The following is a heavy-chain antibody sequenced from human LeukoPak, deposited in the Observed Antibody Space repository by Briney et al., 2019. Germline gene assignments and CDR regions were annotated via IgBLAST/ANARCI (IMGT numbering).Heavy chain of an antibody. V-gene: IGHV1-2*02. CDR2: INPNSGGT. CDR1: GYTFIGYY. D-gene: IGHD6-13*01. Sequence: ASVKVSCKASGYTFIGYYIHWVRQAPGQGLEWMGWINPNSGGTNYAQKFQGRVTMTRDMSTSTVYMELSSLRSEDTAVYYCAGIPSPGGYSSSRDYWGQGTLVTVSS. J-gene: IGHJ4*02. CDR3: AGIPSPGGYSSSRDY.